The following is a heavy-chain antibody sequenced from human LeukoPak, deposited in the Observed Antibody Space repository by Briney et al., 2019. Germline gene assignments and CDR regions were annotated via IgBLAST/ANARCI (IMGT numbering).Heavy chain of an antibody. D-gene: IGHD2-15*01. CDR3: ASSGAGRYDTFDY. CDR2: INAGNGNT. V-gene: IGHV1-3*01. Sequence: GGSLRLSCAASGFTFTSYAMHWVRQAPGQRLEWMGWINAGNGNTRYSQKFQDRVTITRDTSASTAYMELSSLRSEDTAVYFCASSGAGRYDTFDYWGQGTLVTVSS. J-gene: IGHJ4*02. CDR1: GFTFTSYA.